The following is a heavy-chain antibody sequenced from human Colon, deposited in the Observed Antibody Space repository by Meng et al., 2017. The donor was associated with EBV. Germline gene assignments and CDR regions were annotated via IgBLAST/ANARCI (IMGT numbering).Heavy chain of an antibody. CDR2: IYHSGNT. CDR1: GDSLSSGSYY. Sequence: QVARHEARPGLVKPSETLPLPCTVSGDSLSSGSYYWSWIRQPQGKGLEWIAYIYHSGNTNYNPSLKSRVTISVDTSKNQFSLRLNSVTAADTAVYYCARGTWLRESVVSGFDPWGQGTLVTVSS. CDR3: ARGTWLRESVVSGFDP. V-gene: IGHV4-61*01. D-gene: IGHD3-10*01. J-gene: IGHJ5*02.